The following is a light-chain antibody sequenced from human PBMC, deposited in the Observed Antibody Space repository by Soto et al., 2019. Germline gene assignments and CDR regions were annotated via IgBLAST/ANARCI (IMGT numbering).Light chain of an antibody. J-gene: IGKJ5*01. Sequence: EVVTTQSPATLSVSPGERATLSCRASQGLGTNLAWYQQKPGQAPRLLIYAASTRATGVPGRFSGSGSGTEFTLTFSRLEPEDFAVYYCQQYGSPITFGQGTRLEIK. CDR1: QGLGTN. V-gene: IGKV3-15*01. CDR3: QQYGSPIT. CDR2: AAS.